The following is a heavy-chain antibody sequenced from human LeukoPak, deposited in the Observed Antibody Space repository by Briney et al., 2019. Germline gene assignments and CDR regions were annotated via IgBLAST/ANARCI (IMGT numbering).Heavy chain of an antibody. Sequence: ASVKVSCKASGYTFTTFGICWVRQAPGQGLEWMGWISPYSGDTRYAQNLQGRVTMTADTSTSTAYMEVRSLRSDDTAVYHCARGAGSGHYYVYFDYWGQGTPVTVSS. CDR2: ISPYSGDT. CDR1: GYTFTTFG. V-gene: IGHV1-18*01. J-gene: IGHJ4*02. D-gene: IGHD3-22*01. CDR3: ARGAGSGHYYVYFDY.